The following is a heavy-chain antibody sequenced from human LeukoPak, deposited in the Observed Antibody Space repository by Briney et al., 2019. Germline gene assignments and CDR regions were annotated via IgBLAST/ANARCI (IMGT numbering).Heavy chain of an antibody. D-gene: IGHD5-24*01. CDR2: IYSGGST. CDR1: GLTVSSNY. Sequence: GGSLRLSCAASGLTVSSNYMSWLRQAPGKGLEWVSVIYSGGSTYYAESVKGRFTISRDNSKNTLYLQMNSLRAEDTAVYYCARGGGKMATIFDYWGQGTLVTVSS. J-gene: IGHJ4*02. V-gene: IGHV3-53*01. CDR3: ARGGGKMATIFDY.